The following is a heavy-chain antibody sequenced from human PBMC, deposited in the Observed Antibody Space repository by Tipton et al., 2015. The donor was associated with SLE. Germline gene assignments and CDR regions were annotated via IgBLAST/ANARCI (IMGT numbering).Heavy chain of an antibody. CDR2: IYYSGST. D-gene: IGHD3-16*01. CDR3: ARGSMITFGGVHGVMD. V-gene: IGHV4-59*01. Sequence: TLSLTCTVSGGSISSYYWSWIRQPPGKGLEWIGYIYYSGSTNYNPSLKSRVTISVDTSKNQFSLKLSSVTAADTAVYYCARGSMITFGGVHGVMDWGQGNLGTVSS. J-gene: IGHJ4*02. CDR1: GGSISSYY.